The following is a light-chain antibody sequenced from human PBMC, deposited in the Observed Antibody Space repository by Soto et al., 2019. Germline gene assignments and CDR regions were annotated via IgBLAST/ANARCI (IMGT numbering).Light chain of an antibody. J-gene: IGLJ1*01. V-gene: IGLV3-21*02. CDR3: HGWDITSDHFYV. CDR1: NIGRKG. Sequence: YELTQPPSLTVAPGQTARIARRGKNIGRKGVHGYQQQAGQGPVLVVDDGGDPPSGIPERVSGSKSRNTATLTISRVEDGDEADDYCHGWDITSDHFYVFGTGTKVTVL. CDR2: DGG.